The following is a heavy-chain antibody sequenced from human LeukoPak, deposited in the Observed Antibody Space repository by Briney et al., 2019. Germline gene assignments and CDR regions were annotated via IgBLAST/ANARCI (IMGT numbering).Heavy chain of an antibody. J-gene: IGHJ4*02. Sequence: SETLSLTCTVSGGSISSGSYYWSWIRQPAGKGLEWIGRIYTSGSTNYNPSLKSRVTISVDTSKNQFSLKLSSVTAADTAVYYCARDGPSGGYYFDYWGREPWSPSRQ. CDR3: ARDGPSGGYYFDY. CDR2: IYTSGST. CDR1: GGSISSGSYY. D-gene: IGHD3-10*01. V-gene: IGHV4-61*02.